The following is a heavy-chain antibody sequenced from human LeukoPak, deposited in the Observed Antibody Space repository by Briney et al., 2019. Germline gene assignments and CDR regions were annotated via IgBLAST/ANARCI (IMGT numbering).Heavy chain of an antibody. D-gene: IGHD2-15*01. V-gene: IGHV3-30*04. J-gene: IGHJ3*02. Sequence: PGGSLRLSCVGSGFTFSRYDVHWVRQAPGKGLEWVAVISDDGKKKIYANSVKGRFTISRDNSKNTLYLQMNSLRAEDTAIFYCANSGTSWWYPAFDIWGQGTMVTVSS. CDR2: ISDDGKKK. CDR3: ANSGTSWWYPAFDI. CDR1: GFTFSRYD.